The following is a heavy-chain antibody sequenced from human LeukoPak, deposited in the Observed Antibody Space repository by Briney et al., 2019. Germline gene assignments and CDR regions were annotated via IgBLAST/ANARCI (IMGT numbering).Heavy chain of an antibody. CDR3: ARHGPYLGRLGWFDP. V-gene: IGHV4-59*08. CDR2: IYYTGST. D-gene: IGHD1-26*01. Sequence: SETLSLTCTVSSGSISSYYWSWIRQPPGKGLEWIGYIYYTGSTNYNPSLKSRVTISVDTSKNQFSLNLSSVTAADTAVYYCARHGPYLGRLGWFDPWGQGTLVTVSS. J-gene: IGHJ5*02. CDR1: SGSISSYY.